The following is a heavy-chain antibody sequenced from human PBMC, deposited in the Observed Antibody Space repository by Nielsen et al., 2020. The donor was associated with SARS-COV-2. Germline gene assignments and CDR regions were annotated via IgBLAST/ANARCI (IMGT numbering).Heavy chain of an antibody. V-gene: IGHV3-15*01. CDR1: GFTFSNAW. CDR3: TYYYDSRGSPSFDY. Sequence: GESLKISCAASGFTFSNAWMSWVRQAPGMGLEWVGRIKSKTDGGTTDYAAPVKGRFTISRDDSKNTLYLQMNSPKTEDTAVYYCTYYYDSRGSPSFDYWGLGTLVTVSS. D-gene: IGHD3-22*01. J-gene: IGHJ4*02. CDR2: IKSKTDGGTT.